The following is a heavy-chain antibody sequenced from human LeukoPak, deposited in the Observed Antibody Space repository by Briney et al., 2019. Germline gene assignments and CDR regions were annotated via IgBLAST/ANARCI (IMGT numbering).Heavy chain of an antibody. Sequence: GASVKVSCKASGYTFTSYCMHWVRQAPGQGLEWMGIINPSGGSTSYAQKFQGRVTMTRDTSTSTVYMELSSLRSEDTAVYYCARQISSWPYYYYYGMDVWGQGTTVTVSS. CDR2: INPSGGST. V-gene: IGHV1-46*01. J-gene: IGHJ6*02. CDR1: GYTFTSYC. CDR3: ARQISSWPYYYYYGMDV. D-gene: IGHD6-13*01.